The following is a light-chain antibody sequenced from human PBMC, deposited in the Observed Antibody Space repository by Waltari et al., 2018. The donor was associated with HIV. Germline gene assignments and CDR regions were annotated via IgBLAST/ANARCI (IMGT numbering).Light chain of an antibody. CDR1: QSVSSN. J-gene: IGKJ1*01. V-gene: IGKV3-15*01. Sequence: EIVMTQSPATLSMSPGERATLSCRASQSVSSNLAWYQQKPGQAPRLLIYGASTRATGIPARFSGSGSGTEFTLTISSLQSEYFAVYYCQQYSNWPRTFGQGTKVEIK. CDR3: QQYSNWPRT. CDR2: GAS.